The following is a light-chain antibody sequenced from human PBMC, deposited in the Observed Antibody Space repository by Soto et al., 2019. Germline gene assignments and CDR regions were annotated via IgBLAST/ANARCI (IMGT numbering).Light chain of an antibody. CDR3: QQYNSYSPT. V-gene: IGKV1-6*01. Sequence: AIQMTQSPASLSASVGDRVTITCRASQGIRNDLGWYQQEPGKAPKLLIHKASSLQSGVPSRFSGSGSGTDFTLTISSLHPDDFATYYCQQYNSYSPTFGQGTKVDIK. CDR1: QGIRND. CDR2: KAS. J-gene: IGKJ1*01.